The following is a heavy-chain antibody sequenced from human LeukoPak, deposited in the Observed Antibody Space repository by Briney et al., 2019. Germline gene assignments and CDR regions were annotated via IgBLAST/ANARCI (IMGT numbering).Heavy chain of an antibody. V-gene: IGHV3-30*02. D-gene: IGHD2-2*01. CDR1: GFTFSSYG. CDR2: IRYDGSNK. J-gene: IGHJ4*02. CDR3: AKDVGGYCSSTSCYPDY. Sequence: GGSLRLSCAASGFTFSSYGMHWVRQAPGKGLGWVAFIRYDGSNKYYADSVKGRFTISRDNSKNTMYLQMNSLRAEDTAVYYCAKDVGGYCSSTSCYPDYWGQGTLVTVSS.